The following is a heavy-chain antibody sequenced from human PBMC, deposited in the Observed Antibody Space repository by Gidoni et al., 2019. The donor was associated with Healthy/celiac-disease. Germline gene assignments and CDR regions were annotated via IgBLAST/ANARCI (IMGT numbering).Heavy chain of an antibody. J-gene: IGHJ4*02. D-gene: IGHD1-20*01. CDR2: ISWNSGSI. V-gene: IGHV3-9*01. CDR3: AKDMGQPRAYNWNPFDY. Sequence: EVQLVESGGGLVQPGRSLRLSCAASGFTFDDYAMHWVRQAPGKGLEWVSGISWNSGSIGYADSVKGRFTISRDNAKNSLYLQMNSLRAEDTALYYCAKDMGQPRAYNWNPFDYWGQGTLVTVSS. CDR1: GFTFDDYA.